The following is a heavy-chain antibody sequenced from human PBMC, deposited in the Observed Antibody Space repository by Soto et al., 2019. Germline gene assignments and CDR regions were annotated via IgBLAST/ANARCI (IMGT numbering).Heavy chain of an antibody. CDR2: IIPIFGTA. V-gene: IGHV1-69*12. J-gene: IGHJ6*02. CDR1: GGTFSSYA. Sequence: QVQLVQSGAEVKKPGSSVKVSCKASGGTFSSYAISWVRQAPGQGLEWMGGIIPIFGTADYAQKFQGRVTITADESTSTASMELSSLRSEDTAVYYCASHCGGDCYSRSPPYYYYGMDVWGQGTTVTVSS. CDR3: ASHCGGDCYSRSPPYYYYGMDV. D-gene: IGHD2-21*02.